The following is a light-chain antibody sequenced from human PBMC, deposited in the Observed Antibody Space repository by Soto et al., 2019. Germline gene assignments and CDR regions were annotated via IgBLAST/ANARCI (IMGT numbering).Light chain of an antibody. CDR2: AAS. Sequence: EIVMTQSPATLSVSPGARATLSCRASQSVSGNLAWYQQKPGQAPRLLIYAASTRATGIPARFSGSGSGTECTLTISSLQSEDFAVYYCHPYNNWPPISFGPGTKVDIK. V-gene: IGKV3-15*01. CDR3: HPYNNWPPIS. J-gene: IGKJ3*01. CDR1: QSVSGN.